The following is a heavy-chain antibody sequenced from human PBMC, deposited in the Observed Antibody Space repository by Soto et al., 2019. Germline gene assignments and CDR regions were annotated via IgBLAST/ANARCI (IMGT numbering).Heavy chain of an antibody. CDR2: IIPIFGTA. Sequence: WASVKVSCKASGGTFSSYAISWVRQAPGQGLEWMGGIIPIFGTANYAQKFQGRVTITADESTSTAYMELSSLRSEDTAVYYCARAGVVVPAAIFNWFDPCGQGTMVTVSS. CDR3: ARAGVVVPAAIFNWFDP. CDR1: GGTFSSYA. J-gene: IGHJ5*02. D-gene: IGHD2-2*01. V-gene: IGHV1-69*13.